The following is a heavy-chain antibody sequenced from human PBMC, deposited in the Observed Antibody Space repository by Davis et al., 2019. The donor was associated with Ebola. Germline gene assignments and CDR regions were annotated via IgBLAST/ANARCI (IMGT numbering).Heavy chain of an antibody. J-gene: IGHJ6*02. CDR3: AREGTYNWNPYGMDV. CDR1: GGSISGYY. CDR2: INHSGST. V-gene: IGHV4-34*01. D-gene: IGHD1-20*01. Sequence: SETLSLTCTVSGGSISGYYWSWIRQPPGKGLEWIGEINHSGSTNYNPSLKSRVTISVDTSKNQFSLKLSSVTAADTAVYYCAREGTYNWNPYGMDVWGQGTTVTVSS.